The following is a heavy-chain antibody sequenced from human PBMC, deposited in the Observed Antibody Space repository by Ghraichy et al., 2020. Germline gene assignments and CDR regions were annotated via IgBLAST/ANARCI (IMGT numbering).Heavy chain of an antibody. J-gene: IGHJ4*02. D-gene: IGHD3-22*01. CDR1: GGSMSSYY. Sequence: SETLSLTCTVSGGSMSSYYWSWIRQPPGRGLEWIGFIYYSGSTNYNPSLKSRVTISVDKSKKQYSLKLSSVTAADTAVYYCARGGYYFDKEDWGQGTLVTVSS. CDR3: ARGGYYFDKED. V-gene: IGHV4-59*01. CDR2: IYYSGST.